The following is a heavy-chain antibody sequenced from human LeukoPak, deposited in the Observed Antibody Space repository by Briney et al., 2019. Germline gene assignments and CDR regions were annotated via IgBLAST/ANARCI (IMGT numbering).Heavy chain of an antibody. Sequence: GGSLRLFCAASGFTFSNYFMHWVRQAPGKGLEWVADIASDGSHTFYVESVKGRFTISRDNSKNTLYLQMNSLGPEDTAVYFCAREGQDTVIHSGAFDIWGQGTMVTVSS. CDR1: GFTFSNYF. D-gene: IGHD2-21*02. J-gene: IGHJ3*02. V-gene: IGHV3-30-3*01. CDR2: IASDGSHT. CDR3: AREGQDTVIHSGAFDI.